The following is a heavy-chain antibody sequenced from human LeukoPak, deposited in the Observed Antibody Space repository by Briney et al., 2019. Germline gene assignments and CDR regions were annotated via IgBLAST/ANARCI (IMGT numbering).Heavy chain of an antibody. V-gene: IGHV4-39*01. Sequence: PSETLSLTCSVSGGSFSRSSYYWDWIRQPPGKGLEWIGSISYSGSTYYNPSLKSRVTISIDTSKNQSSLNLNSVTATDTAVYYCARRHSDSSGFYTAWGQGTLVTVSS. CDR1: GGSFSRSSYY. CDR3: ARRHSDSSGFYTA. J-gene: IGHJ5*02. D-gene: IGHD3-22*01. CDR2: ISYSGST.